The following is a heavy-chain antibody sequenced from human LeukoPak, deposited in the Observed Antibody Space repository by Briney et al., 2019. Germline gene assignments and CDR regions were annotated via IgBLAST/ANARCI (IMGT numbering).Heavy chain of an antibody. J-gene: IGHJ4*02. CDR3: AKLDSSGYYYSCFDY. CDR2: ISGSGGST. V-gene: IGHV3-23*01. Sequence: PGGSLRLSCAASGFTFSSYAMSWVRQAPGKGLEWVSGISGSGGSTYYADSVKGRFTISRDNCKNTLYLQMNSLRAEDTAVYYCAKLDSSGYYYSCFDYWGQGTLVTVSS. D-gene: IGHD3-22*01. CDR1: GFTFSSYA.